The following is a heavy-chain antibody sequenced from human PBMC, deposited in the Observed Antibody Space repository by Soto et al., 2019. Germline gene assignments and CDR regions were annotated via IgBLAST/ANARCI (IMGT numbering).Heavy chain of an antibody. D-gene: IGHD3-10*01. J-gene: IGHJ6*03. CDR3: ARDFFGSGPDYYLDV. CDR1: GFNFEVYS. V-gene: IGHV3-21*02. CDR2: ISRGSRFL. Sequence: EVKLVESGGGLVKPGESLRLSCSASGFNFEVYSMNWVRQTPVKGLEWVSSISRGSRFLHYADSIKGRFTISRDDAESSLHLQRVILRAEDTAVYFCARDFFGSGPDYYLDVWGTATTVTVS.